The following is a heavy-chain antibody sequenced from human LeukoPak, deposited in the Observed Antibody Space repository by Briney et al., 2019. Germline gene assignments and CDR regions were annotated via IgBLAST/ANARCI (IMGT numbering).Heavy chain of an antibody. D-gene: IGHD6-13*01. Sequence: SETLSLTCTVSGGSISSYYWSWIRQPPGKGLEWIGYIYYSGTTNYNPSLKSRVTISVDTSKNQFSLKLSSVTAADTAVYYCARHITLKSGTGAFDIWGQGTMVTVS. CDR1: GGSISSYY. CDR3: ARHITLKSGTGAFDI. J-gene: IGHJ3*02. CDR2: IYYSGTT. V-gene: IGHV4-59*08.